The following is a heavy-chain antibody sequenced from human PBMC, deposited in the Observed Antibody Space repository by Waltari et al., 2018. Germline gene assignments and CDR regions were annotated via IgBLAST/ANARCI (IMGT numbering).Heavy chain of an antibody. CDR1: SYTFSNYG. Sequence: QVQLVQSGAEVKKPGASVKLSCTTSSYTFSNYGINWVRQAPGQGLEWMGWISGYNGNTNDAQNLQDRVTMTTDTSTNTAYMELRSLRSDDTAVYYCASGGFDYWGQGTLVTVSS. V-gene: IGHV1-18*01. J-gene: IGHJ4*02. CDR3: ASGGFDY. CDR2: ISGYNGNT.